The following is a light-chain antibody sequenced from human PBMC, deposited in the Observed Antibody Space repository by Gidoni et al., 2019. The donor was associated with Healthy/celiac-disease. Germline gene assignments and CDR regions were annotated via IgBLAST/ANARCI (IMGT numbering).Light chain of an antibody. CDR3: QQYGSSLFX. V-gene: IGKV3-20*01. J-gene: IGKJ4*01. Sequence: EIVLTQSPGTLSLSPGERATLSCRASQSVSSSYLAWYQQKPGQAPRLLIYGASSRATGIPDRFSGSGSGTDFTLTISRLDPEDFAVYYCQQYGSSLFXFXGGTKVEIK. CDR1: QSVSSSY. CDR2: GAS.